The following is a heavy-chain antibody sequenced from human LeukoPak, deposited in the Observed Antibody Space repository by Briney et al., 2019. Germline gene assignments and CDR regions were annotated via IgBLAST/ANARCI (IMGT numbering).Heavy chain of an antibody. CDR3: ARAYRGAFYY. CDR2: INSDGSST. Sequence: GGSLRLSCEASEFTFNSYWMHWVRQAPGQGLVWVSRINSDGSSTNYADSVKGRFTISRDNAKNSLYLQMNSLRAEDTAVYYCARAYRGAFYYWGQGTLVTISS. CDR1: EFTFNSYW. V-gene: IGHV3-74*01. D-gene: IGHD2-2*02. J-gene: IGHJ4*02.